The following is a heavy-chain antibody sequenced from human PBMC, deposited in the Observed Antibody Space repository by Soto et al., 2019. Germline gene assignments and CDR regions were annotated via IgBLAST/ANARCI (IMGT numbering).Heavy chain of an antibody. CDR1: GYTLISYG. J-gene: IGHJ4*02. CDR2: ITTHNDNT. Sequence: QLVQSGAEVKKPGSSVKVSCKASGYTLISYGIGWERQAPGQGVEWMGWITTHNDNTNYAQQFQGRVTFTTDTSTSTAYMELRDLTSDDTAVYYCARVYSSGWKGLGYWGQGTLVTVSS. D-gene: IGHD6-19*01. CDR3: ARVYSSGWKGLGY. V-gene: IGHV1-18*01.